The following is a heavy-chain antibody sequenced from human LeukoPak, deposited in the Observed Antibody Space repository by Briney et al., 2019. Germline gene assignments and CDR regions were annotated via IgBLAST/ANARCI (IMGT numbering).Heavy chain of an antibody. Sequence: GGSLRLSCAASGFTFSSSLVSWVRQAPGKGLEWVANIKEDGSEKYYVDSVKGRFTISRDNAKNSLYLQMNSLRAEDTAVYYCARDLSTVGGQGTLVTVSS. CDR3: ARDLSTV. V-gene: IGHV3-7*04. CDR2: IKEDGSEK. CDR1: GFTFSSSL. D-gene: IGHD4-17*01. J-gene: IGHJ4*02.